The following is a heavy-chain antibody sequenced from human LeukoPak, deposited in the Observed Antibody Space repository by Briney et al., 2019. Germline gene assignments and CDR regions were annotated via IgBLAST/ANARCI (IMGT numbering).Heavy chain of an antibody. Sequence: GGSLRLSCAASGFTSSGYSMNWVRQAPGRGLEWVSVIHNGGSTYYADSVKGRFTIPRDNSKNTLYLQLNSLRVEDTAVYYCATFIVGFTYDEHFQHWGQGTLVTVSS. J-gene: IGHJ1*01. CDR1: GFTSSGYS. CDR2: IHNGGST. CDR3: ATFIVGFTYDEHFQH. V-gene: IGHV3-53*01. D-gene: IGHD1-26*01.